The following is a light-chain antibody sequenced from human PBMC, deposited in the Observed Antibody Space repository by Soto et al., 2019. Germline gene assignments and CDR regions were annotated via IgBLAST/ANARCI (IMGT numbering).Light chain of an antibody. J-gene: IGLJ2*01. V-gene: IGLV2-23*02. CDR1: NGDVGSYYL. CDR2: EVN. CDR3: CSYAGGNTLI. Sequence: QSVLTQPASVSGSPGQSITISCTGTNGDVGSYYLVSWYQQYPGKAPKLIIYEVNKRPSGVSNRFSGAKSGNTASLRISGLQTEDEADYDCCSYAGGNTLIFGGGTKVTVL.